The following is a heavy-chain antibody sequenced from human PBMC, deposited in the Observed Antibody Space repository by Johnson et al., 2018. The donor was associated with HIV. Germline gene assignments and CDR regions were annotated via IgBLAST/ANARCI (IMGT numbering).Heavy chain of an antibody. D-gene: IGHD3-16*01. Sequence: QVQLVESGGGVVQPGRSLRLSCAASGFTFSSYAMHWVRQAPGKGLEWVAVISYDGSNKYYADSVKGRFTISRDNSMHTMYLQMNSLRAEDTAVYYCAREGESLLGAFDIWGQGTMVTVSS. CDR2: ISYDGSNK. CDR3: AREGESLLGAFDI. CDR1: GFTFSSYA. V-gene: IGHV3-30*04. J-gene: IGHJ3*02.